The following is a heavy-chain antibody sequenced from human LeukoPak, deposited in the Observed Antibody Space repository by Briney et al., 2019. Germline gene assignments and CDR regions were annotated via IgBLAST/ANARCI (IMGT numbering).Heavy chain of an antibody. CDR2: IYYRGSN. CDR3: ARARFGELTNFDY. V-gene: IGHV4-59*01. Sequence: SETLSLTCTVSGGSISIYYWSWIRQSPGKGLEWIGYIYYRGSNNYNPSLKSRVTISVDTSKSQFSLNLTSVTAADTAVYYCARARFGELTNFDYWGQGTLVTVSS. CDR1: GGSISIYY. J-gene: IGHJ4*02. D-gene: IGHD3-10*01.